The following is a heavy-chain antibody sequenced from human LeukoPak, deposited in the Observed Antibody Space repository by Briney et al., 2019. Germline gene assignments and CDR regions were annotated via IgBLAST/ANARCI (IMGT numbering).Heavy chain of an antibody. J-gene: IGHJ6*02. CDR2: IASSGSTI. V-gene: IGHV3-48*03. Sequence: FNSXEMNWVRRAPGKGRGWLAYIASSGSTIYYSDYVKGRFTISRDNAKNSLYLQMNSLRADDTAVYYCARDVKYSSGLYYYYGMDVWGQGTTVTVSS. CDR1: FNSXE. CDR3: ARDVKYSSGLYYYYGMDV. D-gene: IGHD6-19*01.